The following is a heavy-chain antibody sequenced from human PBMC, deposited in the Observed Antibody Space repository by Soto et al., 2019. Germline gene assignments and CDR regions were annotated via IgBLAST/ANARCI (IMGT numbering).Heavy chain of an antibody. CDR2: IYWDDDK. CDR3: AHRRIGVSQWNYGDFDY. J-gene: IGHJ4*02. CDR1: GFSLSTSGVG. D-gene: IGHD3-3*01. Sequence: SGPTLVNPTQTLTLTCTFSGFSLSTSGVGVGWIRQPPGKALEGLVIIYWDDDKRYSPSLRSRLTISKDTSKNQVVLIMTNVDPEDTATYFCAHRRIGVSQWNYGDFDYWGQGILVTVSS. V-gene: IGHV2-5*02.